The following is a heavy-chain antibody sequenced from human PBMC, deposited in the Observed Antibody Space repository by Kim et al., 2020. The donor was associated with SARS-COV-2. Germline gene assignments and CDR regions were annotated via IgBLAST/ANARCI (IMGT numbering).Heavy chain of an antibody. CDR3: AKGPAAVGSVYFHY. D-gene: IGHD6-13*01. V-gene: IGHV3-23*03. CDR1: GFTFSSYA. Sequence: GGSLRLSCAASGFTFSSYAMSWVRQAPGKGLEWVSIIYSGTSSTYYADSVKGRFTISRDNSKNTLYLQMNSLSPEDTAVYYCAKGPAAVGSVYFHYWGQGTLVTVSS. CDR2: IYSGTSST. J-gene: IGHJ1*01.